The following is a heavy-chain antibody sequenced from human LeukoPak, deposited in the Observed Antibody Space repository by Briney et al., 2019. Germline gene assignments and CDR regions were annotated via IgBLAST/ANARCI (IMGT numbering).Heavy chain of an antibody. CDR2: INPNSGGT. V-gene: IGHV1-2*02. J-gene: IGHJ6*03. Sequence: GASVKVSCKASGYTFTGYYMHWVRQAPGQGLEWMGWINPNSGGTNYAQKFQGRVTMTRDTSISTAYMELSRLRSDDTAVYYCARDLGGSGSYTWPPYYYYMDVWDKGTTVTISS. D-gene: IGHD3-10*01. CDR3: ARDLGGSGSYTWPPYYYYMDV. CDR1: GYTFTGYY.